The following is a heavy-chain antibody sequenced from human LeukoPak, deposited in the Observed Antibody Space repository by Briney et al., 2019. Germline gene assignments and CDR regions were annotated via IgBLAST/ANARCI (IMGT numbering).Heavy chain of an antibody. J-gene: IGHJ6*03. CDR3: ARGVPPGYYYMDV. CDR1: GGSFSGYY. Sequence: SETLSLTCAVYGGSFSGYYWSWIRQPPGKGLEWIGEINHSGSTNYNPSLKSRVTISVDTSKNQFPLKLSSVTAADTAVYYCARGVPPGYYYMDVWGKGTTVTVSS. CDR2: INHSGST. V-gene: IGHV4-34*01.